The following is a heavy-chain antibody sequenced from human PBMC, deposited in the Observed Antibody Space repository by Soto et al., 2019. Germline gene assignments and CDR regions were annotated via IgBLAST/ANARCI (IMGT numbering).Heavy chain of an antibody. CDR1: GFTFISYV. CDR2: ISYDGSYD. Sequence: GGLMRLCCEASGFTFISYVMHRVRKAPGKGLEWVAKISYDGSYDYYVDSVKGRFTISRDNSKNTLYLQMNSLRAEDTAVYYCARDPDRFLEWHYGMDVWGQGTTVTVSS. V-gene: IGHV3-30*03. D-gene: IGHD3-3*01. J-gene: IGHJ6*02. CDR3: ARDPDRFLEWHYGMDV.